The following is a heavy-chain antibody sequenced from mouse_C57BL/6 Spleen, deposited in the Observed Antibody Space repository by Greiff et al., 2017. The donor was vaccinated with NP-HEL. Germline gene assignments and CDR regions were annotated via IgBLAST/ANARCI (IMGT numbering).Heavy chain of an antibody. CDR1: GFTFSDYY. CDR3: ALLTPHFYAMDY. J-gene: IGHJ4*01. CDR2: INYDGSST. D-gene: IGHD2-1*01. V-gene: IGHV5-16*01. Sequence: EVQLQESEGGLVQPGSSMKLSCTASGFTFSDYYMAWVRQVPEKGLEWVANINYDGSSTYYLDSLKSRFIISRDNAKNILYLQMSSLKSEDTATYYCALLTPHFYAMDYWGQGTSVTVSS.